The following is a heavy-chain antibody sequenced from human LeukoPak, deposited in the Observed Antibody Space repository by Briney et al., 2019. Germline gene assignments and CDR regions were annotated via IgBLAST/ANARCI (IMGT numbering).Heavy chain of an antibody. D-gene: IGHD6-13*01. CDR1: GFTFGSYS. CDR2: ISSSSSYI. Sequence: GGSLRLSCAASGFTFGSYSMNWVRQAPGKGLEWVSSISSSSSYIYYADSVKGRFTISRDNAKNSLYLQMNSLRAEDTAVYYCAREGVAAAGTGYWGQGTLVTVSS. J-gene: IGHJ4*02. V-gene: IGHV3-21*01. CDR3: AREGVAAAGTGY.